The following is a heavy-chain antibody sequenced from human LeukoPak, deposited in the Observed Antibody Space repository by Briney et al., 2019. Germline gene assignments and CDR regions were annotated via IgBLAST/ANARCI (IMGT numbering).Heavy chain of an antibody. J-gene: IGHJ4*02. CDR1: GFTFNGYG. CDR2: IWFDGSNE. V-gene: IGHV3-30*02. D-gene: IGHD6-25*01. Sequence: PGGSLRLSCAASGFTFNGYGMHWVRQAPGKGLEWVAFIWFDGSNEYYPDSVKGRFTISRDNSKNMVYLQMNSLRAEDTAVYYCAKDFRQRLDYWGQGTLVTVSS. CDR3: AKDFRQRLDY.